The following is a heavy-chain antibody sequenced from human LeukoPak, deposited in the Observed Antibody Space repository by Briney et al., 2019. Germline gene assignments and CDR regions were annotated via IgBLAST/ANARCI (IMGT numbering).Heavy chain of an antibody. Sequence: ASVKVSCKASGYTFTSYGISWMRQAPGQGLEWMGWISAYSGNTNYAQKLQGRVTMTTDTSTSTAYMELRSLRSDDTAVYYCARGAIVVTPLDYWGQGTLVTVSS. J-gene: IGHJ4*02. V-gene: IGHV1-18*01. CDR2: ISAYSGNT. CDR3: ARGAIVVTPLDY. CDR1: GYTFTSYG. D-gene: IGHD5-12*01.